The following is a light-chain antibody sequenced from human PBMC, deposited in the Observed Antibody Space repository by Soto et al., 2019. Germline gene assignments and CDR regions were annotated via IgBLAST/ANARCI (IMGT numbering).Light chain of an antibody. J-gene: IGKJ5*01. V-gene: IGKV3D-20*02. Sequence: EIVLTQSPGTLSLSPGERATLSCRASQSVCSSSLAWYQQKPGQAPRLLIYGASSRATGIPARFSGRGSGTDFTLTISSLEPEDFAVYYCQQRNNWPPSITFGPGTRLEIK. CDR1: QSVCSSS. CDR3: QQRNNWPPSIT. CDR2: GAS.